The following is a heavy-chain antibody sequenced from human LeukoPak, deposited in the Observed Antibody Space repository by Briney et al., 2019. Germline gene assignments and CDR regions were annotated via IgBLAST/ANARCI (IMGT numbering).Heavy chain of an antibody. CDR2: ISGSGGST. J-gene: IGHJ3*02. CDR1: GFTFSSYA. D-gene: IGHD3-3*01. CDR3: AKDLAVGFLEWLDSAFDI. V-gene: IGHV3-23*01. Sequence: GGSLRLSCIVSGFTFSSYAMSWVRQAPGKGLEWVSAISGSGGSTYYADSVKGRFTISRDNSKNTLYLQMNSLRAEDTAVYYCAKDLAVGFLEWLDSAFDIWGQGTMVTVSS.